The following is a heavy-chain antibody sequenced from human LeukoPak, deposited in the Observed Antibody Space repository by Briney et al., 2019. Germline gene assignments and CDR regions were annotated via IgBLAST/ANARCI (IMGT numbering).Heavy chain of an antibody. Sequence: GGSLRLSCAASGFTFSSYWMHWVRQAPGKGLVWVSRINSDGSSTSYADSVKGRFTISRDNAKNTLYLQMDSLRAEDTAVYYCAKDRGAYATDYWGQGTLVTVSS. CDR3: AKDRGAYATDY. CDR2: INSDGSST. V-gene: IGHV3-74*01. D-gene: IGHD5-12*01. J-gene: IGHJ4*02. CDR1: GFTFSSYW.